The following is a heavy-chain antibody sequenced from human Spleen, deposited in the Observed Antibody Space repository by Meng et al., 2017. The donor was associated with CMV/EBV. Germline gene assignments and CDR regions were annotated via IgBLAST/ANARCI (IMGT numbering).Heavy chain of an antibody. CDR3: ARAMGAGKGWLDP. D-gene: IGHD4/OR15-4a*01. J-gene: IGHJ5*02. CDR1: GDSVSSERAT. V-gene: IGHV6-1*01. CDR2: TYYRSKWDS. Sequence: SETLSLTCAISGDSVSSERATWNWIRQSPSRGLEWLGRTYYRSKWDSDYGVFVKGRIIINSDTSKNQFSLHLNSVTPDDTAVYYCARAMGAGKGWLDPWGQGILVTVSS.